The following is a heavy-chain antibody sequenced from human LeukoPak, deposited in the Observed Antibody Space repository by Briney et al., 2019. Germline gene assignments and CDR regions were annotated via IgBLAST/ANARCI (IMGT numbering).Heavy chain of an antibody. V-gene: IGHV3-15*01. CDR3: TTDYGSGSYRYFNY. Sequence: PGGSLRLSCAASGFXFSNAWMSWVRQAPGKGLEWVGRIKTKTDGGTTDYAAPVKGRFTISRDDSKNTLYLQMNSLKTEDTAVYYCTTDYGSGSYRYFNYWGQGTLVTVSS. CDR1: GFXFSNAW. J-gene: IGHJ4*02. D-gene: IGHD3-10*01. CDR2: IKTKTDGGTT.